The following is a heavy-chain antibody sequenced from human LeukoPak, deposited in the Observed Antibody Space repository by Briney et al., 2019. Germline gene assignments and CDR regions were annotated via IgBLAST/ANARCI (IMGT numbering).Heavy chain of an antibody. CDR1: GGSISSGGYS. CDR2: IYHSGST. Sequence: PSETLSLTCAVSGGSISSGGYSWSWIRQPPGKGLEWIGYIYHSGSTYYNPSLKSRVTISVDKSKNQSSLKLSSVTAADTAVYYCARQADIVVVPAAIGGWFDPWGQGTLVTVSS. J-gene: IGHJ5*02. D-gene: IGHD2-2*02. V-gene: IGHV4-30-2*01. CDR3: ARQADIVVVPAAIGGWFDP.